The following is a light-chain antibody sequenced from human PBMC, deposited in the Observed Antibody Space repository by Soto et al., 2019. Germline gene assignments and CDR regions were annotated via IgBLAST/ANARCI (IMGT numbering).Light chain of an antibody. CDR3: QQYNNWPPIT. J-gene: IGKJ5*01. CDR2: YAS. Sequence: EILMTQSPATLSVSPGERATLSCRASQSVRNNLAWYQQKPGQAPRLLIYYASTRATGVPARFSGSGSGTEFPLTISSLQSEDSALYYCQQYNNWPPITFVQGTRLEIK. V-gene: IGKV3-15*01. CDR1: QSVRNN.